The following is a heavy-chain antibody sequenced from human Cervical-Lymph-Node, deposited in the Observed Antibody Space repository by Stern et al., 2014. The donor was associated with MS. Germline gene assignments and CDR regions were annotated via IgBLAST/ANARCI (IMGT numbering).Heavy chain of an antibody. J-gene: IGHJ4*02. CDR1: GFSLVTSGVR. V-gene: IGHV2-70*04. D-gene: IGHD3-3*01. Sequence: QITLKESGPALVKPTQTLTLTCTFSGFSLVTSGVRVSWIRQPPGKALEWLGSIDWNDKTFYNTSLMTRLTISKDTSKTQVVLTMTNVDPVDTATYYCARMMGSGYRHYFDYWGQGTPVTVS. CDR3: ARMMGSGYRHYFDY. CDR2: IDWNDKT.